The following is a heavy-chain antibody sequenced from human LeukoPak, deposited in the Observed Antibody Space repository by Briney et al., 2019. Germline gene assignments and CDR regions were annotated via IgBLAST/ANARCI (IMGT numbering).Heavy chain of an antibody. CDR3: ANSRQQLLPTGDY. CDR1: GFTFSSYA. V-gene: IGHV3-23*01. D-gene: IGHD6-13*01. Sequence: GGSLRLSCAASGFTFSSYAMSWVRQAPGKGLEWVSAISGSGGSTYYADSVKGRFTISRDNSKNTLYLQMNGLRAEDTAVYYCANSRQQLLPTGDYWGQGTLVTVSS. CDR2: ISGSGGST. J-gene: IGHJ4*02.